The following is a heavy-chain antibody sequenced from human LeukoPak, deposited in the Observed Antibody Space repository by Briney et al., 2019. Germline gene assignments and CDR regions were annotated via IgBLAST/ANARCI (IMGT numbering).Heavy chain of an antibody. CDR2: INHSGST. V-gene: IGHV4-34*01. CDR3: ASSSWFTYYYYYMDV. D-gene: IGHD6-13*01. J-gene: IGHJ6*03. Sequence: PSETLSLTCAVYGGSFSGYYWSWIRQPPGKGLEWIGEINHSGSTNYNPSLKSRVTISVDTSKNQFSLKLSSVTAADTAVYYCASSSWFTYYYYYMDVWGTGNTVTVSS. CDR1: GGSFSGYY.